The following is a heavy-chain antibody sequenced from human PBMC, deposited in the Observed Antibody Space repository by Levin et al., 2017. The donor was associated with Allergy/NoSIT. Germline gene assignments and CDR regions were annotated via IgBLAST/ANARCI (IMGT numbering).Heavy chain of an antibody. D-gene: IGHD3-9*01. CDR2: IWYDGSNK. V-gene: IGHV3-33*01. Sequence: GGSLRLSCAASGFTFSSYGMHWVRQAPGKGLEWVAVIWYDGSNKYYADSVKGRFTISRDNSKNTLYLQMNSLRAEDTAVYYCARETTGLTGYYRLDYGMDVWGQGTTVTVSS. J-gene: IGHJ6*02. CDR1: GFTFSSYG. CDR3: ARETTGLTGYYRLDYGMDV.